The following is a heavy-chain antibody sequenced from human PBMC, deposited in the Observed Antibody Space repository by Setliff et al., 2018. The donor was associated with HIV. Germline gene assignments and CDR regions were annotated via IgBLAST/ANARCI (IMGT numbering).Heavy chain of an antibody. Sequence: GGSLRLSCVVSGFTFSHYGMHWVRQAPGKGLEWVTFIASDVSKTHIADSVKGRFTISRDNSKNMLYLQMNSLSADDTAVYYCTRDPTPKELWFFSGYYSDYWGRGTLVTVSS. V-gene: IGHV3-30*02. J-gene: IGHJ4*02. CDR3: TRDPTPKELWFFSGYYSDY. D-gene: IGHD3-10*01. CDR2: IASDVSKT. CDR1: GFTFSHYG.